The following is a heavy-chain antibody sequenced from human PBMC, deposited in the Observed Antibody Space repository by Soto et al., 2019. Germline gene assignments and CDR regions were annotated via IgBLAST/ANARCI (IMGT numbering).Heavy chain of an antibody. V-gene: IGHV4-4*07. CDR1: GGSISSYY. D-gene: IGHD2-15*01. CDR2: IYTGGST. Sequence: SETLSLTCTVSGGSISSYYWSWIRQPAGKGLEWIGRIYTGGSTNYSPSLKSRVTMSVDTAKNQFSLRLTSVTAADTAVYYCARASVGPPGGGSWTRPFDIWGRGTLVTVSS. J-gene: IGHJ4*02. CDR3: ARASVGPPGGGSWTRPFDI.